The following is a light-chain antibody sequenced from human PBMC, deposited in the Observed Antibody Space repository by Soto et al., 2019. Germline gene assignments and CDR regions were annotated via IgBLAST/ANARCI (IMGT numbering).Light chain of an antibody. Sequence: QSALTQPRSVSGSPGQSVTISCTGTSSDVGGYNYVSWYQQHPGKAPKLIVYDVSQRPSGVPDRFFGSKSGNTASLIISGLQADDAGDYFCCSYAGSYSWVFGGGTKLTVL. V-gene: IGLV2-11*01. CDR1: SSDVGGYNY. J-gene: IGLJ3*02. CDR2: DVS. CDR3: CSYAGSYSWV.